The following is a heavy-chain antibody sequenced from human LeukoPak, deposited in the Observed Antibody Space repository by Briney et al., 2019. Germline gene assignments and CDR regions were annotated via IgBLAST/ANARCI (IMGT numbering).Heavy chain of an antibody. CDR3: TARGVDYYGSGSYSDY. CDR2: IYPGDSDT. CDR1: GYSFTSYW. V-gene: IGHV5-51*01. Sequence: PGESLKISXKGSGYSFTSYWIGWVRQMPGKGLEWMGIIYPGDSDTRYSPSFRGQVTISADKSISTAYLQWSCLKASDTAMYYCTARGVDYYGSGSYSDYWGQGTLVTVSS. J-gene: IGHJ4*02. D-gene: IGHD3-10*01.